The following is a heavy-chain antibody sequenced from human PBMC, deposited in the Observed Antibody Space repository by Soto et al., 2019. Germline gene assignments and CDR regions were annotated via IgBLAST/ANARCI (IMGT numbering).Heavy chain of an antibody. CDR3: AARDGYNYGVDY. CDR2: IIPILGIA. J-gene: IGHJ4*02. D-gene: IGHD5-12*01. V-gene: IGHV1-69*02. CDR1: GGTFSSYT. Sequence: QVQLVQSGAEVKKPGSSVKVSCKASGGTFSSYTISWVRQAPGQGLEWMGRIIPILGIANYAQKFQGRVTIPPNKSTSTAYMELSSLSAEDTAVYYCAARDGYNYGVDYSGQGTMVTVSS.